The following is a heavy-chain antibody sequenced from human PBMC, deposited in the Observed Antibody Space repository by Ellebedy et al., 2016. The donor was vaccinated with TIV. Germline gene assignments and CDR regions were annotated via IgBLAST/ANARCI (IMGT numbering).Heavy chain of an antibody. CDR2: ISYSGST. CDR1: GGSISSDY. J-gene: IGHJ3*02. Sequence: MPSETLSLTCTVSGGSISSDYWSWIRQPPGKGLEWIGYISYSGSTNYNPSLKSRVTISVDTSKNQFSLRLNSVTAADTAVYYCARVVWQQPVSYAFDIWGQGTMVTVSS. V-gene: IGHV4-59*01. D-gene: IGHD6-13*01. CDR3: ARVVWQQPVSYAFDI.